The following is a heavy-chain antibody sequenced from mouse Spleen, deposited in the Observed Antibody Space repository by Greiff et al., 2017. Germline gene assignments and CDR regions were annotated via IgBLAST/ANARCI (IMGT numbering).Heavy chain of an antibody. CDR3: ERQTTMITPGDY. Sequence: EVQGVESGGGLVTPGGSLQLSCAASGFPFSSYGMSWVRQTPSKRLEWVATISGGGSYTYYPDSVKGRCTISRDNAKNTRYLQRSSLRSEDKDGYYGERQTTMITPGDYWGQGTTLTVSS. D-gene: IGHD2-4*01. CDR2: ISGGGSYT. CDR1: GFPFSSYG. V-gene: IGHV5-9-2*01. J-gene: IGHJ2*01.